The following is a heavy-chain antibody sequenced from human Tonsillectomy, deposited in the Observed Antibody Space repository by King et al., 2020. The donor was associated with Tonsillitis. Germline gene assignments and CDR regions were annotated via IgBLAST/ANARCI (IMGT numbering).Heavy chain of an antibody. CDR3: AKSTRPHYGDFFDASDT. D-gene: IGHD4-17*01. CDR1: GFTFSSYA. CDR2: ISGSGGAT. V-gene: IGHV3-23*04. Sequence: VQLVESGGGLGQPGGSLRLSCAASGFTFSSYAMSWVRQAPGKGLEGVSVISGSGGATEYADSVKGRFSISRDNSDQTLHLQMNSLRAEDTALYYCAKSTRPHYGDFFDASDTWGQGTMVTVSS. J-gene: IGHJ3*02.